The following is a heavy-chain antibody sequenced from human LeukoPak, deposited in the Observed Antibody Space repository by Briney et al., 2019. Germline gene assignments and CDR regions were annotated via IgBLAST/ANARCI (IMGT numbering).Heavy chain of an antibody. V-gene: IGHV3-30*18. CDR2: ISYDGSNK. CDR1: GFTFSSYG. CDR3: AKDSRRIWLRELLSYYYYMDV. J-gene: IGHJ6*03. D-gene: IGHD3-10*01. Sequence: PGRSLRLSCAASGFTFSSYGMHWVRQAPGKGLEWVAVISYDGSNKYYADSVKGRFTISRDNSKNTLYLQMNSLRAEDTAVYYCAKDSRRIWLRELLSYYYYMDVWGKGTTVTVSS.